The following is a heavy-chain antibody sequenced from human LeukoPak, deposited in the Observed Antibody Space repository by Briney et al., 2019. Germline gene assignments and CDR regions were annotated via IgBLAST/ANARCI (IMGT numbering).Heavy chain of an antibody. CDR1: GYTFTSYG. V-gene: IGHV1-18*01. J-gene: IGHJ4*02. Sequence: ASVKVSCKASGYTFTSYGISWVRQAPGQGLEWMGWISAYNGNTNYAQKLQDRVTMTTDTSTSTAYMELRSLRSDDTAVYYCARDRASLSPRYYFDYWGQGTPVTVSS. CDR3: ARDRASLSPRYYFDY. D-gene: IGHD5-12*01. CDR2: ISAYNGNT.